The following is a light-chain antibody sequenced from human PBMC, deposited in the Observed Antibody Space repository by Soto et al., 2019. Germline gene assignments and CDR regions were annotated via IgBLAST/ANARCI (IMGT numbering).Light chain of an antibody. CDR1: QSVTNSY. CDR3: QQYGRSPAT. J-gene: IGKJ2*01. Sequence: EIVVTQSPGTLSLSPGERATLSCRASQSVTNSYLAWYQQKPGQAPRLLIHGASNRATGIPDRFIGSGSGTDFTLTISRLEPEDFAVYHCQQYGRSPATFGQGTKLEIK. V-gene: IGKV3-20*01. CDR2: GAS.